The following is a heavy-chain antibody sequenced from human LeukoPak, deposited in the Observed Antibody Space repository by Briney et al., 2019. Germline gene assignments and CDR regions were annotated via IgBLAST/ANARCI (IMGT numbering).Heavy chain of an antibody. CDR1: GGSISSSSYY. Sequence: SETLSLTCTVSGGSISSSSYYWGWIRQPPGKGLEWIGSIYYSGGTYYNPSLKSRVTISVDTSKNQFSLKLSSVTAADTAVYYCARQSGSYDFWSGYYPTTGYFDYWGQGTLVTVSS. CDR3: ARQSGSYDFWSGYYPTTGYFDY. J-gene: IGHJ4*02. V-gene: IGHV4-39*01. CDR2: IYYSGGT. D-gene: IGHD3-3*01.